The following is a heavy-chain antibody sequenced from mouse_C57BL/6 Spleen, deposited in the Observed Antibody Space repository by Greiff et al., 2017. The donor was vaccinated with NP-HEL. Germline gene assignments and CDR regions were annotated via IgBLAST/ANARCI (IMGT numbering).Heavy chain of an antibody. Sequence: QVQLKQPGAELVRPGTSVKLSCKASGYTFTSYWMHWVKQRPGQGLEWIGVIDPSDSYTNYNQKFKGKATLTVDTSSSTAYMQLSSLTSEDSAVYYCAREPPYSNSYAMDYWGQGTSVTVSS. CDR1: GYTFTSYW. CDR2: IDPSDSYT. V-gene: IGHV1-59*01. CDR3: AREPPYSNSYAMDY. J-gene: IGHJ4*01. D-gene: IGHD2-5*01.